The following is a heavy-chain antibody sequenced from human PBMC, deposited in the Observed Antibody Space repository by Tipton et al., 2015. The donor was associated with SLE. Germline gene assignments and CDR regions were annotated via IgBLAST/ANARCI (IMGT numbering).Heavy chain of an antibody. Sequence: TLSLTCTVSGGPISSYYWSWIRQPAGKGLEWIGHIYTSGSTNYNPSLKSRLTMSVDTSKNHLSLNLTSVTAADTAVYYCATEARGHHHYYYVMDVWGQGTTVTAS. V-gene: IGHV4-4*07. J-gene: IGHJ6*02. CDR1: GGPISSYY. CDR2: IYTSGST. D-gene: IGHD3-10*01. CDR3: ATEARGHHHYYYVMDV.